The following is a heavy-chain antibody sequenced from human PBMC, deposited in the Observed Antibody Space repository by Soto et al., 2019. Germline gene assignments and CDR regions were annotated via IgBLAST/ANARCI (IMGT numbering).Heavy chain of an antibody. J-gene: IGHJ1*01. CDR3: ARSPRNYYALGSYSYFRH. CDR2: MNPNNGNT. CDR1: GYTFTSYD. V-gene: IGHV1-8*01. D-gene: IGHD3-10*01. Sequence: QVQLVQSGAEVKKPGASVKVSCKASGYTFTSYDISWVRQATGQGLEWMGWMNPNNGNTDYAPKFQGRVTMTMNTSIGTAYIELISLRSEDTAVYYCARSPRNYYALGSYSYFRHWGQGTLVTVSS.